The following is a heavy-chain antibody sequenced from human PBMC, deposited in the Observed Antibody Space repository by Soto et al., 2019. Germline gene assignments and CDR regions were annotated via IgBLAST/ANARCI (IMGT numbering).Heavy chain of an antibody. CDR3: ARGGSGSDWDYYGMDV. D-gene: IGHD3-10*01. CDR1: ALTASKNY. J-gene: IGHJ6*02. CDR2: IYSGGTT. Sequence: EVQLVESGGGLVQPGVSLRLSCAGSALTASKNYMSWVRQPPGKGLEWVSVIYSGGTTYYADSVKDRFSISRDNSKSTLYLQMDNLRAGDTAVYYCARGGSGSDWDYYGMDVWGQATTVTVSS. V-gene: IGHV3-66*01.